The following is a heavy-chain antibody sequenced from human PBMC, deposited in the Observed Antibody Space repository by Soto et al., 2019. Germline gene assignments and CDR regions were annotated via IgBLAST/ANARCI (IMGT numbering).Heavy chain of an antibody. V-gene: IGHV4-59*08. CDR1: GGSISSYY. CDR3: ARQWDTDAFDF. CDR2: LYYSGST. Sequence: QVQLQESGPGLVKPSETLSLTCTVSGGSISSYYWSWIRQPPGKGQEWIGYLYYSGSTNYNPSLKSRVTISVDTSKNQFSLKLSSVTAADTAVYYCARQWDTDAFDFWGQGTMVTVSS. D-gene: IGHD5-18*01. J-gene: IGHJ3*01.